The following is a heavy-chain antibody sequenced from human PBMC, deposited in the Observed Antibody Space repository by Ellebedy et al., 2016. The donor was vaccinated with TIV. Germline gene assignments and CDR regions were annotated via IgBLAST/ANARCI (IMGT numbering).Heavy chain of an antibody. J-gene: IGHJ4*02. CDR3: AALDMGNDF. CDR1: GFTFDDYA. CDR2: ISWISGNM. D-gene: IGHD3-9*01. V-gene: IGHV3-9*01. Sequence: SLKISCAASGFTFDDYAMHWVRQAPGKGLEWVSGISWISGNMGYADSVRGRFTISRDNARNTLYLQMNSLRAEDTAVYYCAALDMGNDFWGQGTLVTVSS.